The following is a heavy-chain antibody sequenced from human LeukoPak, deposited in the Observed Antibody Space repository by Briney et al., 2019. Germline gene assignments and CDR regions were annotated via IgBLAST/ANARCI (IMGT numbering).Heavy chain of an antibody. D-gene: IGHD5-18*01. CDR2: IYFSGGT. CDR3: ASGEGEYSYGPRGYNWFDP. J-gene: IGHJ5*02. Sequence: PSETLSLTCTVPGGSISSSSYYWGWIRQPPGKGLEWLGSIYFSGGTYYIPSLKSRVTISVDTSKSQFSLKLSSVTAADTAVYYCASGEGEYSYGPRGYNWFDPWGQGTLVTVSS. V-gene: IGHV4-39*01. CDR1: GGSISSSSYY.